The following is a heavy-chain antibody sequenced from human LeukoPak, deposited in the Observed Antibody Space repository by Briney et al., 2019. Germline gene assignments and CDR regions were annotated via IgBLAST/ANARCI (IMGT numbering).Heavy chain of an antibody. CDR3: ARDPPIPIAVAGTRTDWFDP. V-gene: IGHV3-30-3*01. CDR1: GFTFSSYA. Sequence: GGSLRLSCAASGFTFSSYAMHWVRQAPGKGLEWVAVISYDGSNKYYADSVKGRFTISRDNSKNTLYLQMNSLRAEDTAVYYCARDPPIPIAVAGTRTDWFDPWGQGTLVTVSS. D-gene: IGHD6-19*01. J-gene: IGHJ5*02. CDR2: ISYDGSNK.